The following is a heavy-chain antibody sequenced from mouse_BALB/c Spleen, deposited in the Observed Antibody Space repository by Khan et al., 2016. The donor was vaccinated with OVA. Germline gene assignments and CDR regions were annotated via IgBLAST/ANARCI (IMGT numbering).Heavy chain of an antibody. CDR2: IWGDGNT. CDR3: VKQNHGTLYAVDY. CDR1: GFSLITYG. D-gene: IGHD2-1*01. Sequence: QMQLEESGPGLVAPSQSLSITCTVSGFSLITYGVSWVRQPPGKGLEWLGVIWGDGNTNYHSALISRLSISKDDSKSQVFLKLNSLQTDDTATYYCVKQNHGTLYAVDYWVKEPQSPSPQ. V-gene: IGHV2-3*01. J-gene: IGHJ4*01.